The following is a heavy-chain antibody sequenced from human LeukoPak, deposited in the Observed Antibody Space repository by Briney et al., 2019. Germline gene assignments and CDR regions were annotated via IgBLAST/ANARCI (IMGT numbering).Heavy chain of an antibody. CDR2: MNPNSGNK. D-gene: IGHD3-3*01. CDR3: ARAAHPLYYDFWSGYYADYYYYYMDV. CDR1: GYTFTSYD. V-gene: IGHV1-8*01. J-gene: IGHJ6*03. Sequence: ASVKVSCKASGYTFTSYDINWVRQATGQGLEWMGWMNPNSGNKGNVQKFQGRVTMTVNTSLSTAYMELSSLRSEDTAVYYGARAAHPLYYDFWSGYYADYYYYYMDVWGKGTTVAVSS.